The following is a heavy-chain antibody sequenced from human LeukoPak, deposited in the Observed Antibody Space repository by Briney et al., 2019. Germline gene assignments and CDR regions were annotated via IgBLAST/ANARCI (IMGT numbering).Heavy chain of an antibody. CDR2: INPNSGGT. D-gene: IGHD3-10*01. V-gene: IGHV1-2*02. CDR3: AREGPFGELFAGGY. Sequence: ASVKVSCKASGYTFIGYYMHWVRQAPGQGLEWMGWINPNSGGTNYAQEFQGRVTMTRDTSISTAYMELSRLRSDDTAVYYCAREGPFGELFAGGYWGQGTLVTVSS. CDR1: GYTFIGYY. J-gene: IGHJ4*02.